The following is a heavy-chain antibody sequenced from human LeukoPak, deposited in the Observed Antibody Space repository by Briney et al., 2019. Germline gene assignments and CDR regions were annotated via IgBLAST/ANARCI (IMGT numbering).Heavy chain of an antibody. D-gene: IGHD3-3*01. CDR1: GYIFTSYG. Sequence: GASVKVSCKASGYIFTSYGISWVRQAPGQGLEWMGWISAYNGNTNYAQKFQGRVTMTRDTSISTAYMELSRLRSDDTAVYYCARTSVAPREWLSFDYWGQGTLVTVSS. V-gene: IGHV1-18*01. CDR3: ARTSVAPREWLSFDY. CDR2: ISAYNGNT. J-gene: IGHJ4*02.